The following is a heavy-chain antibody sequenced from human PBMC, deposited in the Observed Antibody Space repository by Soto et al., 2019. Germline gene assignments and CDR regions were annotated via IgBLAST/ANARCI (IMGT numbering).Heavy chain of an antibody. Sequence: EVQLVESGGDLVRPGGSLRLSCAASGFTFSGHWMHWVRQVPGKGLEWVSRVNTDGGTSAYADSVKGRFTISLENAKNILYLQMSGLRAEHAAVYYWAREAGYCSRTSCYRRAFDAWGQGTTVSVSS. CDR2: VNTDGGTS. D-gene: IGHD2-2*01. CDR3: AREAGYCSRTSCYRRAFDA. CDR1: GFTFSGHW. V-gene: IGHV3-74*03. J-gene: IGHJ3*01.